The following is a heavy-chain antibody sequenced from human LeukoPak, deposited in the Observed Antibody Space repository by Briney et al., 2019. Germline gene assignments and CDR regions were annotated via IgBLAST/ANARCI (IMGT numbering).Heavy chain of an antibody. J-gene: IGHJ3*02. V-gene: IGHV7-4-1*02. CDR1: GYTFTSYA. Sequence: ASVKVSCKASGYTFTSYAMNWVRQAPGQGLEWMGWINTNTGNPTYAQGFTGRFVFSLDTSVSTAYLQISSLKAEDTAVYYCATDPRYYYDSSGYYHARGAFDIWGQGTMVTVSS. CDR2: INTNTGNP. D-gene: IGHD3-22*01. CDR3: ATDPRYYYDSSGYYHARGAFDI.